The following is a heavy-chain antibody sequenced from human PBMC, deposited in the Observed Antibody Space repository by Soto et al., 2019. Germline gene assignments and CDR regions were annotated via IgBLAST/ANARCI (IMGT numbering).Heavy chain of an antibody. CDR3: GCDSSGPYYYYGMDV. D-gene: IGHD3-22*01. J-gene: IGHJ6*02. V-gene: IGHV1-18*04. CDR1: GYTFTSYG. CDR2: ISAYNGNT. Sequence: QVQLVQSGAEVKKPGASVKVSCKASGYTFTSYGISWVRQAPGQGLEWMGWISAYNGNTNYAQKLQGRVTMTTDTSTSTAYMELRSLRSDDTAVYYCGCDSSGPYYYYGMDVWGQGTTVTVSS.